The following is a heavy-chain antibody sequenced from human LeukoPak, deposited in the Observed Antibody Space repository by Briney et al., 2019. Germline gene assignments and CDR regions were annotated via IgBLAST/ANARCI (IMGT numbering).Heavy chain of an antibody. V-gene: IGHV4-30-2*01. CDR1: GGSISSGGYS. D-gene: IGHD2-2*01. Sequence: TPSETLSLTCAVSGGSISSGGYSWRWIRQPPGKDLEWIGYIYHSGSTYYNPSLKSRVTISVVRSKSQFSLKLSSVTAADTAVYYCARGAGCSSTSCYALYFQHWGQGTLVTVSS. CDR2: IYHSGST. J-gene: IGHJ1*01. CDR3: ARGAGCSSTSCYALYFQH.